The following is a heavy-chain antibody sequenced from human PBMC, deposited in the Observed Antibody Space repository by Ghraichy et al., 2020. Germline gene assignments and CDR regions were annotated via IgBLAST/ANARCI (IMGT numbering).Heavy chain of an antibody. Sequence: GSLRLSCAESGFTFSSYAMSWVRQAPGKGLEWVSAISGSGGSTYYADSVKGRFTISRDNSKNTLYLQMNSLRAEDTAVYYCAKNRITIFGVVIPNFDYWGQGTLVTVSS. D-gene: IGHD3-3*01. CDR3: AKNRITIFGVVIPNFDY. V-gene: IGHV3-23*01. CDR1: GFTFSSYA. J-gene: IGHJ4*02. CDR2: ISGSGGST.